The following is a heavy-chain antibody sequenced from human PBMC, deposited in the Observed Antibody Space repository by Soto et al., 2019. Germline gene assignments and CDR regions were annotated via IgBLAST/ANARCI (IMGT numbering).Heavy chain of an antibody. J-gene: IGHJ4*02. D-gene: IGHD1-1*01. CDR1: GGTFSSYT. CDR2: IIPILGIA. CDR3: ARGIRPRRPCDY. V-gene: IGHV1-69*02. Sequence: QVQLVQSGAEVKKPGSSVKVSCKASGGTFSSYTISWVRQAPGQGLEWMGRIIPILGIANYAQKFQGRVTITADKSTSTAYMELSSLRCEDTAVYYCARGIRPRRPCDYWGQGTLVTVSS.